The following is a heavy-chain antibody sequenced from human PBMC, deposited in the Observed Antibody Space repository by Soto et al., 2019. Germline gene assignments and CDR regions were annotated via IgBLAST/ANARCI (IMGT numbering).Heavy chain of an antibody. D-gene: IGHD3-16*01. CDR1: GFTLKNDA. V-gene: IGHV3-23*01. J-gene: IGHJ6*02. CDR2: MTAGGTT. CDR3: AKLKGGLGRFYGLDA. Sequence: PGRSLRLSWRASGFTLKNDAMTWVRKCPGKGLQWVSLMTAGGTTDYADSSKGRLSISRDNSKNDLSLQMHNLRADHTALSYCAKLKGGLGRFYGLDAWGQGTMVTVSS.